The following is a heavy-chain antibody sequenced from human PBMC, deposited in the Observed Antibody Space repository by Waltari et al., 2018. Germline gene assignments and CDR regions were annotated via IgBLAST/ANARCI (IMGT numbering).Heavy chain of an antibody. Sequence: QLQLQESGPGLVKPSGTLSLTCTVSGDSMRSNDWWSWVRQPPGKGLEWIGQSHRSGRINYNPSLESRVTISIDTANNQFSLKVTSTTAADTAVYYCARDRGRGLYLDSWGRGTLVTVSP. CDR2: SHRSGRI. J-gene: IGHJ4*02. D-gene: IGHD2-15*01. V-gene: IGHV4-4*02. CDR1: GDSMRSNDW. CDR3: ARDRGRGLYLDS.